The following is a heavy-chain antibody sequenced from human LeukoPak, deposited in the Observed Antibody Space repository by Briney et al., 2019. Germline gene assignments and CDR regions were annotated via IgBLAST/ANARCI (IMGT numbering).Heavy chain of an antibody. V-gene: IGHV4-39*01. CDR2: IYYSGST. CDR3: ARRGIFYGGKAFDI. CDR1: GGSISSSSYY. J-gene: IGHJ3*02. Sequence: AETLSLTCTVSGGSISSSSYYWGWIRQPPGKGLEWIGSIYYSGSTYYNPSLKSRVTISVDTSKNRFSLKLSSVTAADTAVYYCARRGIFYGGKAFDIWGQGTMVTVSS. D-gene: IGHD4-23*01.